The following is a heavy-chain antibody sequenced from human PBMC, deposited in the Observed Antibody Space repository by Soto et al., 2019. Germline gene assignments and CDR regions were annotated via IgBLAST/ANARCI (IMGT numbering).Heavy chain of an antibody. V-gene: IGHV3-23*01. CDR2: ISGSGGTT. D-gene: IGHD2-21*01. J-gene: IGHJ4*02. CDR1: GFTFSNYP. Sequence: LESGGGLVQPGGSLRLSCAASGFTFSNYPMSWVRQAPGKGLEWVSGISGSGGTTYYADSMRGRFTISRDNSGNTLFLQMNSLRAEDTAVYYCAKQNLAVAIDYFGQGALVTVSS. CDR3: AKQNLAVAIDY.